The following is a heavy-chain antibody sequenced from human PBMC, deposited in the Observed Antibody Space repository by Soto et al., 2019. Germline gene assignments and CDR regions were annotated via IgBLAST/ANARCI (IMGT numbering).Heavy chain of an antibody. CDR3: ARGHYGLDV. J-gene: IGHJ6*02. CDR2: ISSDGGFT. CDR1: GFTFSASY. V-gene: IGHV3-11*01. Sequence: QMQLVESGGGSVKPGGSLRLSCAASGFTFSASYMSWIRQAPGKGLEWVSYISSDGGFTYYADSVKGRFTISRDNAKNSLYLQMSSLRAEDTAMYHCARGHYGLDVWGQGTTVTVSS.